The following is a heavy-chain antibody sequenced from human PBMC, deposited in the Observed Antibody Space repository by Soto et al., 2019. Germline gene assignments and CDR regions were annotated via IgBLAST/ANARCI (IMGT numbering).Heavy chain of an antibody. CDR1: GYTLTELS. CDR3: AKDLEPALELGYYYYYYGMDV. CDR2: FDPEDGET. D-gene: IGHD1-7*01. V-gene: IGHV1-24*01. Sequence: ASVKVSCKVSGYTLTELSMHWVRQAPGKGLEWMGGFDPEDGETIYAQKFQGRVTMTEDTSTDTAYMELNSLRAEDTAVYYCAKDLEPALELGYYYYYYGMDVWGQGTTVTVSS. J-gene: IGHJ6*02.